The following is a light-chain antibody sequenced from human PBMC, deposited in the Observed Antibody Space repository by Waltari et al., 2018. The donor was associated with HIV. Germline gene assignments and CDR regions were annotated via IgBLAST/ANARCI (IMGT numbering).Light chain of an antibody. V-gene: IGKV3-15*01. CDR1: QSVNNK. CDR3: QQYHNWPPIT. J-gene: IGKJ5*01. CDR2: GAS. Sequence: EIVMTQSPATLSVSPGERATLSCRASQSVNNKLAWYQQKPGQAPRLLIYGASTRATGIPARFSGSGSVTEFTLTISSLQSEDFAVYYCQQYHNWPPITFGQGTRLE.